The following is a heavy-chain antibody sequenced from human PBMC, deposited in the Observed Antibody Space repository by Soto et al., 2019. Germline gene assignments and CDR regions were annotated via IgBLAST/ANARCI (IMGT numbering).Heavy chain of an antibody. CDR2: IYKSATT. J-gene: IGHJ5*01. CDR3: ARGRYCLTGRCFPNWFDS. D-gene: IGHD7-27*01. CDR1: GDSISSTGFY. V-gene: IGHV4-30-4*01. Sequence: PSETLSLTCSVSGDSISSTGFYWSWIRQHPGKALEWIGYIYKSATTYYNPSFESRVAISVDTSKSQFSLNVTSVTAADTAVYFCARGRYCLTGRCFPNWFDSWGQGALVTVSS.